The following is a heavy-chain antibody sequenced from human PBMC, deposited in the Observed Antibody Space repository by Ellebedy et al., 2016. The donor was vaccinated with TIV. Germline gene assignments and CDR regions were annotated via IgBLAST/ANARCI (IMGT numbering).Heavy chain of an antibody. Sequence: GGSLRLSCAASGFTFSDYYMNWLRQAPGKGLEWIAYISNGGRAIYYADSVKGRFTIARHNANNSLYLQMTSLTVEDTAIYYCARADGNNIYYYYGMDVWGQGTTVTVSS. CDR3: ARADGNNIYYYYGMDV. CDR2: ISNGGRAI. V-gene: IGHV3-11*04. J-gene: IGHJ6*02. D-gene: IGHD5-24*01. CDR1: GFTFSDYY.